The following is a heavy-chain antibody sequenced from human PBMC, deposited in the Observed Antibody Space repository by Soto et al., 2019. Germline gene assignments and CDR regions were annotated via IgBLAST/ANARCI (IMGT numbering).Heavy chain of an antibody. D-gene: IGHD2-2*01. J-gene: IGHJ5*02. Sequence: SETLCLTCTVSGGSISNNYWSWIRQPPGKGLEWIGNIYYSGSTNYNPSLKSRVTISVDTSKNQFSLKLSSVTAADTAVYYCARGGPDCISTSCYDPNWFDPWGQGTLVTVSS. CDR2: IYYSGST. CDR3: ARGGPDCISTSCYDPNWFDP. CDR1: GGSISNNY. V-gene: IGHV4-59*01.